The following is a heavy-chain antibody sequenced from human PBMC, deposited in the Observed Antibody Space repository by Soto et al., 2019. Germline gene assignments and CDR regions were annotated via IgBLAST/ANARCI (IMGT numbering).Heavy chain of an antibody. J-gene: IGHJ4*02. Sequence: ASVKVSCKVSGYTLTELSMHWVRQAPGKGLEWMGGFDPEDGETIYAQKFQGRVTMTEDTSTDTAYMELRSLRSEDTAVYYCATAAATVTTQFLGYWGQGTLVTVSS. CDR3: ATAAATVTTQFLGY. D-gene: IGHD4-17*01. CDR1: GYTLTELS. CDR2: FDPEDGET. V-gene: IGHV1-24*01.